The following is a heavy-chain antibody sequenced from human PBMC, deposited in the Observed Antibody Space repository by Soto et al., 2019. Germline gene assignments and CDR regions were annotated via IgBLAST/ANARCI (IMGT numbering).Heavy chain of an antibody. CDR3: ASYNPSNYYESRDGYYGMDV. Sequence: QVQLVQSGAEVKKPGSSVKVSCKASGGTFSSYAISWVRQAPGQGLEWMGGIIPIFGTANYAQKFQGRVTITADESTSTAYMELSSLRSEDTAVYYCASYNPSNYYESRDGYYGMDVWGQGTTVTVSS. V-gene: IGHV1-69*01. J-gene: IGHJ6*02. D-gene: IGHD3-22*01. CDR1: GGTFSSYA. CDR2: IIPIFGTA.